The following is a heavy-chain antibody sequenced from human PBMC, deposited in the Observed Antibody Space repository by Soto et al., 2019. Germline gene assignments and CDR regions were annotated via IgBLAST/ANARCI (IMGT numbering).Heavy chain of an antibody. CDR3: ARLNYGDYDAFDY. CDR2: IYYSGST. D-gene: IGHD4-17*01. CDR1: GGSISSSSYY. Sequence: SETLSLTCTVSGGSISSSSYYWGWIRQPPGKGLEWIGSIYYSGSTYYNPSLKSRVTISVDTSKNQFSLKLSSVTAADTAVYYCARLNYGDYDAFDYWGQGTLVTVSS. J-gene: IGHJ4*02. V-gene: IGHV4-39*01.